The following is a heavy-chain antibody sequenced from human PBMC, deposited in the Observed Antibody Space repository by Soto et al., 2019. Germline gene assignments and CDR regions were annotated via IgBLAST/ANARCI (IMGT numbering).Heavy chain of an antibody. J-gene: IGHJ4*02. CDR2: IYYTGGT. CDR1: GYFMTNGNY. CDR3: ARDRAAVASTFDY. V-gene: IGHV4-38-2*02. Sequence: SETLSLTCAVYGYFMTNGNYWGWIRQSPGKGLEWIGSIYYTGGTYYNPSLKSRVTMSVDTSKNQFSLKLTSVTAADTAVYYCARDRAAVASTFDYWGPGTLVTVSS. D-gene: IGHD6-13*01.